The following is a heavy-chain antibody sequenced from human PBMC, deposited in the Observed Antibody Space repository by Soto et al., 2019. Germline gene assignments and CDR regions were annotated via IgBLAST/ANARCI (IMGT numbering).Heavy chain of an antibody. V-gene: IGHV3-72*01. CDR1: GFTFSDPY. Sequence: EVHLVESGGGLVLPGGSLRLSCAGSGFTFSDPYFDWVRQAPGKGLEWVGRIRDRVNRYSTDYAASVRGRFTISRDDSTNSLYLQLHSLKTEDTAVYYGTSGDQVYWGQGALVTVSS. CDR2: IRDRVNRYST. J-gene: IGHJ4*02. CDR3: TSGDQVY.